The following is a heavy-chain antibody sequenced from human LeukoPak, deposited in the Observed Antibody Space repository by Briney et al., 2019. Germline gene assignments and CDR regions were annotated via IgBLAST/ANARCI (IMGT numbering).Heavy chain of an antibody. D-gene: IGHD3-10*01. V-gene: IGHV4-38-2*02. CDR3: ARGLKSSGSYYFDY. CDR2: IYHSGST. CDR1: GYSISSGYY. Sequence: PSETLSLTCTVSGYSISSGYYWGWIRQPPGKGLEWIGSIYHSGSTYYNPSLKSRVTISVDTSKNQFSLKLSSVTAADTAVYYCARGLKSSGSYYFDYWGQGTLVTVSS. J-gene: IGHJ4*02.